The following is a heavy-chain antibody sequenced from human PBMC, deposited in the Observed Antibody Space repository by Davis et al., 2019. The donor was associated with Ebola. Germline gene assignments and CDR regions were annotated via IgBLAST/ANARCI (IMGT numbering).Heavy chain of an antibody. CDR3: ARHSSVATREGSDY. CDR1: GYNFNKYW. CDR2: IYPGDSDT. J-gene: IGHJ4*02. D-gene: IGHD6-6*01. V-gene: IGHV5-51*01. Sequence: GGSLRLSCKASGYNFNKYWIGWVRQMPGKGLEWMGIIYPGDSDTRYSPSLQGLVTISADKSTSTAYLQWSSLEASDTAMYYCARHSSVATREGSDYWGQGTLVTVSS.